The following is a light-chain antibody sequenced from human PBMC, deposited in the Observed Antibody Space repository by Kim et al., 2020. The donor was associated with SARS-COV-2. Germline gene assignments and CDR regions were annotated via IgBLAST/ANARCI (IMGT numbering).Light chain of an antibody. CDR2: KAS. CDR3: QQYNTYS. V-gene: IGKV1-5*03. CDR1: QSISSW. J-gene: IGKJ2*03. Sequence: TLSASVGDRVTITCRASQSISSWLAWYQQKPGKAPKLLIYKASSLESGVPSRFSGSGSGTEFTLTISSLQPDDFATYYCQQYNTYSFGQGTKLEI.